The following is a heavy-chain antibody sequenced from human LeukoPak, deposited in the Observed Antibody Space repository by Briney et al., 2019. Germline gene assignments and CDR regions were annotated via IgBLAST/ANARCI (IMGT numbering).Heavy chain of an antibody. D-gene: IGHD1-1*01. CDR3: ATTYNGL. Sequence: PGGSLRLSCAVSGFTFSSYSRNWVRQAPGKGLEWVSPINCSSSNIYYAHSEKRRFTISRDNAENSLYIQMNSLRAEDTAVYYCATTYNGLWGQGTLVTVSS. CDR2: INCSSSNI. J-gene: IGHJ4*02. CDR1: GFTFSSYS. V-gene: IGHV3-21*01.